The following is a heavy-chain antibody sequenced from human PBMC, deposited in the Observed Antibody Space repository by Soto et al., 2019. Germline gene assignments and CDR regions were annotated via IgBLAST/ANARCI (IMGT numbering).Heavy chain of an antibody. D-gene: IGHD3-16*02. CDR1: GFTFSSYA. Sequence: EVQLLESGGGLVQPGGSLRLSCAASGFTFSSYAMSWVRQAPGKGLEWVSAISGSGGSTYYADSVKGRFTISRDNSKNTLYLQMNSLRAEDTAVYYCATGSPTWGDYLWGSYRRPFDYWGQGTLVTVSS. J-gene: IGHJ4*02. CDR3: ATGSPTWGDYLWGSYRRPFDY. CDR2: ISGSGGST. V-gene: IGHV3-23*01.